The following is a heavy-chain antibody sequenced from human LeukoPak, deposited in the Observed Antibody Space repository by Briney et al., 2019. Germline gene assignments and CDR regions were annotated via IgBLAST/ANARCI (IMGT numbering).Heavy chain of an antibody. D-gene: IGHD1-26*01. J-gene: IGHJ4*02. CDR1: GIAVIGNY. CDR2: ISINTDT. CDR3: AIAQSWDELFDS. Sequence: GGSLRLSGAASGIAVIGNYMSWVRQPPGKGLEWVSFISINTDTFYADSVRGRFTISRDSSKNTLFLQMNSLRDEDSAVYYCAIAQSWDELFDSWGQGTLVTVSS. V-gene: IGHV3-53*01.